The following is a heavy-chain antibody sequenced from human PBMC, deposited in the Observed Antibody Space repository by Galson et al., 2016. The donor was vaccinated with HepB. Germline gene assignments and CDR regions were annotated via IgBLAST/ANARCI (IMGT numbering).Heavy chain of an antibody. Sequence: SETLSLTCTVSGDSISGDSISNNYLWSWVRQSPGKGLEWIGEIYQTGTANYNTSFTSRATISVDKSKKQIPLRLGPVTAAETAVSYCARGNLGTTASMAFDYWGQGTLVSVSS. D-gene: IGHD1-26*01. CDR2: IYQTGTA. CDR3: ARGNLGTTASMAFDY. J-gene: IGHJ4*02. V-gene: IGHV4-4*02. CDR1: GDSISGDSISNNYL.